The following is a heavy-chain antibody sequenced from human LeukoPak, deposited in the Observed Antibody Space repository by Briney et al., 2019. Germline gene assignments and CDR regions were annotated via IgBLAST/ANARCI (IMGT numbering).Heavy chain of an antibody. Sequence: PSETLSLTCTVSGGSISSGGYYWSWIRQHPGKGLEWIGYIYYSGSTYYNPSLKSRVTISVDTSKNQFSLKLSSVTAADTAVYYCARHRNELDIALAATRPHSNALDIWGQGTMVIVSS. CDR2: IYYSGST. D-gene: IGHD6-19*01. V-gene: IGHV4-31*03. J-gene: IGHJ3*02. CDR1: GGSISSGGYY. CDR3: ARHRNELDIALAATRPHSNALDI.